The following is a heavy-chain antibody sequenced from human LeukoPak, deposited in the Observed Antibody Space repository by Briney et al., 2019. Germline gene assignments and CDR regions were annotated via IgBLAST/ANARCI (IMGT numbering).Heavy chain of an antibody. J-gene: IGHJ4*02. Sequence: GGSLRLSCAASGFTFSNYWMTWVRQAPGKGLEWVANIDQDGSETNYVDSVKGRFTISRDNARNSVYLQMNSLRPEDAAVYFCVNYRNEYFQGRPRLHYSGEGTVVTVSS. CDR2: IDQDGSET. CDR3: VNYRNEYFQGRPRLHY. CDR1: GFTFSNYW. D-gene: IGHD3-16*02. V-gene: IGHV3-7*01.